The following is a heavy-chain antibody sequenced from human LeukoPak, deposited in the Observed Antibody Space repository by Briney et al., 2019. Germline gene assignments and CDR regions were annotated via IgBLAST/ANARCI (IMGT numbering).Heavy chain of an antibody. Sequence: GGSLRLSCAASGFTFNDYGMSWVRQAPRKGLEWVSGINWNGGSTGYADSVKGRFTISRDNAKNSLYLQMNSLRVEDTAIYYCARDYVWGSSESDYWGQGTLVTVSS. J-gene: IGHJ4*02. D-gene: IGHD7-27*01. CDR3: ARDYVWGSSESDY. CDR2: INWNGGST. CDR1: GFTFNDYG. V-gene: IGHV3-20*04.